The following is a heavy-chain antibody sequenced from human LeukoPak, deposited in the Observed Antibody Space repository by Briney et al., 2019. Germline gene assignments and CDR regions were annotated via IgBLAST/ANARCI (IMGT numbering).Heavy chain of an antibody. D-gene: IGHD3-10*01. CDR1: GGTFSSYA. CDR2: TIPMFDTA. V-gene: IGHV1-69*13. CDR3: ARATYYYGSGYYYYMDV. Sequence: GASVKVSCKTSGGTFSSYAISWVRQAPGQGLEWMGGTIPMFDTANYAHKFQGRVTITADESTSTAYMELSSLRSEDTAVYYCARATYYYGSGYYYYMDVWGKGTTVTIPS. J-gene: IGHJ6*03.